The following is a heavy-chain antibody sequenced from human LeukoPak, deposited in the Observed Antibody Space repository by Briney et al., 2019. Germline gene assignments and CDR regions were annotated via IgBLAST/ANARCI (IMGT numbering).Heavy chain of an antibody. CDR3: AREGRYSSSSKARGAYYYYYYMDV. CDR1: GFTFSSYA. V-gene: IGHV3-23*01. J-gene: IGHJ6*03. CDR2: IFGSGGST. D-gene: IGHD6-6*01. Sequence: PGGSLRLSCAASGFTFSSYAMYWVRQAPGKGLEWVSGIFGSGGSTHYADSAKGRFTISRDNSKNTVYLQMNSLRAEDTAVYYCAREGRYSSSSKARGAYYYYYYMDVWGKGTTVTVSS.